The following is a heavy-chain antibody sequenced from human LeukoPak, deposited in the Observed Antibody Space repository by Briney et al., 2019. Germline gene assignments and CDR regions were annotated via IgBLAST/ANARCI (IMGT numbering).Heavy chain of an antibody. V-gene: IGHV3-53*01. Sequence: PGGSLRLSCAASGFTVSTNDMSWVRQAPGKGLEWVSVIYSGGSTYYADSVKGRFTISRDNSKNTLYLQMNSLRAEDTAVYYCAKLYGSGSYDAFDIWGQGTMVTVSS. CDR2: IYSGGST. D-gene: IGHD3-10*01. CDR3: AKLYGSGSYDAFDI. J-gene: IGHJ3*02. CDR1: GFTVSTND.